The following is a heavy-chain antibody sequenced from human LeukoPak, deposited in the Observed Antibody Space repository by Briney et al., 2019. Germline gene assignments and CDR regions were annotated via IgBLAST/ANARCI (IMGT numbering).Heavy chain of an antibody. V-gene: IGHV4-59*01. CDR1: GGSISGSD. J-gene: IGHJ4*02. CDR3: ARGIESYGDYGY. Sequence: SETLSLTCTVSGGSISGSDWSWSRQPPGKGLEWIAYMYSSWSTNYNPSLKSPVTISIDTSKNQFSLKLSSLTAADTAIYSCARGIESYGDYGYWGQGILVTVSS. CDR2: MYSSWST. D-gene: IGHD4-17*01.